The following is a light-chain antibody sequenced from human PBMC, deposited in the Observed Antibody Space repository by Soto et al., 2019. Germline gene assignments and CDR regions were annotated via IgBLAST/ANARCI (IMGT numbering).Light chain of an antibody. CDR3: QQYGSSPYT. Sequence: EIVLTQSPGTLSLSSGEGVTLSCRASQSVRSNYLAWYQQKPGQAPRLLIYVASTRATGIPDRFSGSWSGTDFTRTISRLEPEDFAVYYCQQYGSSPYTFGQGTKLEIK. J-gene: IGKJ2*01. CDR1: QSVRSNY. V-gene: IGKV3-20*01. CDR2: VAS.